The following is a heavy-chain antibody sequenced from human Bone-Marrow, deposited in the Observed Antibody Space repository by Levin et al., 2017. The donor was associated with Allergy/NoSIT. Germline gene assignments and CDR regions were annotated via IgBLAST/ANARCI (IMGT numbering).Heavy chain of an antibody. V-gene: IGHV4-39*01. CDR1: GDSMSSSSSF. Sequence: SETLSLICSVSGDSMSSSSSFWGWIRQPPGRGLEWIGSIHYSGSTYINPSLRSRVTISVDTSKNRFSLKLNSVTAADTAVYFCARSLSHVVVVTGWGQGTLVTVSS. CDR2: IHYSGST. D-gene: IGHD2-21*02. CDR3: ARSLSHVVVVTG. J-gene: IGHJ4*02.